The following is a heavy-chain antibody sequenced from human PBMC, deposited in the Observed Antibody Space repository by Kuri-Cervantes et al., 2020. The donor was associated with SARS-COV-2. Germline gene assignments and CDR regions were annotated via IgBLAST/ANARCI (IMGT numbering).Heavy chain of an antibody. CDR3: ARLKYNWNYALDY. V-gene: IGHV1-8*02. Sequence: ASVKVSCKASGYTFTSYAMHWVRQAPGQRLEWMGWISAYNGNTGYAQKFQGRVTMTRNTSISTAYMELSSLRSEDTAVYYCARLKYNWNYALDYWGQGTLVTVSS. D-gene: IGHD1-7*01. CDR2: ISAYNGNT. J-gene: IGHJ4*02. CDR1: GYTFTSYA.